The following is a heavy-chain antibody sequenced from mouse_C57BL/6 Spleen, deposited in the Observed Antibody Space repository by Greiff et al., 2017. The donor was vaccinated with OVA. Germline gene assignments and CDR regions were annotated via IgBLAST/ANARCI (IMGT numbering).Heavy chain of an antibody. V-gene: IGHV1-61*01. D-gene: IGHD2-2*01. CDR3: ARGGVYGYDGFAY. CDR2: IYPSDSET. CDR1: GYTFTSYW. J-gene: IGHJ3*01. Sequence: QVQLQQSGAELVRPGSSVKLSCKASGYTFTSYWMDWVKQRPGQGLEWIGNIYPSDSETHYNQKFKDKATLTVDKSSSTAYMQLSSLTSEDSAVYYCARGGVYGYDGFAYWGQGTLVTVSA.